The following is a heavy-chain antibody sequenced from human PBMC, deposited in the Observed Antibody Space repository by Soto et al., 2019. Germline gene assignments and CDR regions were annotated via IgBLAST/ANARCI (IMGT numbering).Heavy chain of an antibody. Sequence: SATMSLTCTVSGGSISSYDWSWIRQPPGKGLEWIGYIYYSGSTNYNPSLKSRVTISVDTSKNQFSLKLSSVTAADTAVYYCAKGRGITIFGVVTPYYYYMDVWGKGTTVTVSS. CDR2: IYYSGST. J-gene: IGHJ6*03. D-gene: IGHD3-3*01. CDR1: GGSISSYD. V-gene: IGHV4-59*01. CDR3: AKGRGITIFGVVTPYYYYMDV.